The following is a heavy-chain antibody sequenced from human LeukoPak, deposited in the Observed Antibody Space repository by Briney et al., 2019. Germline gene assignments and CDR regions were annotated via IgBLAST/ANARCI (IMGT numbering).Heavy chain of an antibody. V-gene: IGHV1-24*01. Sequence: ASVKVSCKVSGYTLTELSMHWVRQAPGKGLEWMGGFDPEDGETIYAQKFQGRVTMTEDTSTDTAYMELSSLRSEDTAVYYCATESYGDSYDAFDIWGQGTMVTVSS. CDR1: GYTLTELS. CDR3: ATESYGDSYDAFDI. CDR2: FDPEDGET. J-gene: IGHJ3*02. D-gene: IGHD4-17*01.